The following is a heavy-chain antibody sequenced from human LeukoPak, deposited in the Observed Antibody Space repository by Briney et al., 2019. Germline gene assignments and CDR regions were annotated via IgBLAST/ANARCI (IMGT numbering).Heavy chain of an antibody. V-gene: IGHV3-21*01. Sequence: GGSLRLSYAASGFTFSSYSMNWVRQAPGKGLEWVSSISSSSSYTYYADSLKGRFTISRDNSKNTLYLQMNSLRAEDTAVYYCARGRIQLWSTNPGYWGQGTLVTVSS. J-gene: IGHJ4*02. CDR1: GFTFSSYS. CDR2: ISSSSSYT. CDR3: ARGRIQLWSTNPGY. D-gene: IGHD5-18*01.